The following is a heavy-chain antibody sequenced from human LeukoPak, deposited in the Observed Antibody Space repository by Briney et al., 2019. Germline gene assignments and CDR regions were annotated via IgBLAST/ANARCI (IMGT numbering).Heavy chain of an antibody. CDR2: INWNSGNI. D-gene: IGHD6-13*01. CDR3: AKDRPGGSSWYWGDAFHI. Sequence: PGRSLRLSCAASGFTFYDYAMHWVRQAPGKGLEWVSGINWNSGNIDYADSVKGRFTISRDNAKNSLYLQMNSLRVEDTAFYYCAKDRPGGSSWYWGDAFHIWGQGTLVTVSS. J-gene: IGHJ3*02. V-gene: IGHV3-9*01. CDR1: GFTFYDYA.